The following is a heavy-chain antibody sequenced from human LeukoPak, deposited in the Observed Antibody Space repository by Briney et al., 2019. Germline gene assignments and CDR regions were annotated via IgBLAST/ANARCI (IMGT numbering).Heavy chain of an antibody. CDR1: GFTFDDYA. V-gene: IGHV3-9*01. CDR3: AKGLTSGSYSDY. J-gene: IGHJ4*02. Sequence: PGRSPRLSCAASGFTFDDYAMHWVRQAPRKGLEWVSGISWNSGSIGYADSVKGRFTISRDNAKNSLYLQMNSLRAEDTALYYCAKGLTSGSYSDYWGQGTLVTVSS. CDR2: ISWNSGSI. D-gene: IGHD1-26*01.